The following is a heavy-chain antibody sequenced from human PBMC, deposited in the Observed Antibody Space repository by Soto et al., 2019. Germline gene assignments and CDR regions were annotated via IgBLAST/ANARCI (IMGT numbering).Heavy chain of an antibody. CDR2: ISAYNGNT. CDR1: GYTFTNYG. D-gene: IGHD3-10*01. CDR3: ARDRPLWFGDLPFDY. V-gene: IGHV1-18*03. Sequence: QVQLVQSGAEVRKPGASVKVSCKASGYTFTNYGITWVRQAPGQGLEWMGWISAYNGNTNYAQKSQGRVTMTTDTSTSTAYMELRSLRSDDMAVYYCARDRPLWFGDLPFDYWGQGTLVTVSS. J-gene: IGHJ4*02.